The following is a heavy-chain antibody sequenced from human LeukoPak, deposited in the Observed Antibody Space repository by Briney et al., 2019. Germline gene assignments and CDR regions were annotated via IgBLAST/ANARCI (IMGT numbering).Heavy chain of an antibody. CDR1: GYTFTGYY. V-gene: IGHV1-2*02. CDR3: ARVHRFACCSTSCPYMDV. Sequence: ASVKVSCKASGYTFTGYYMHRVRQAPGQGLEWMGWINPNSGGTNYAQKFQGRVTMTRDTSISTAYMELSRLRSDDTAVYYCARVHRFACCSTSCPYMDVWGKGTTVTVSS. D-gene: IGHD2-2*01. J-gene: IGHJ6*03. CDR2: INPNSGGT.